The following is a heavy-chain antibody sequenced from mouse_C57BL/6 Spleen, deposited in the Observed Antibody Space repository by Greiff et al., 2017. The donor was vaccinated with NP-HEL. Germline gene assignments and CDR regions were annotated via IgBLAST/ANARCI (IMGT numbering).Heavy chain of an antibody. CDR2: INPSTGGT. J-gene: IGHJ2*01. Sequence: VQLQQSGPELVKPGASVKISCKASGYSFTGYYMNWVKQSPEKSLEWIGEINPSTGGTTYNQKFKAKATLTVDKSSSTAYMQLKSLTSEDSAVYYCARRGLRRGGLDYWGQGTTLTVSS. CDR1: GYSFTGYY. V-gene: IGHV1-42*01. D-gene: IGHD2-4*01. CDR3: ARRGLRRGGLDY.